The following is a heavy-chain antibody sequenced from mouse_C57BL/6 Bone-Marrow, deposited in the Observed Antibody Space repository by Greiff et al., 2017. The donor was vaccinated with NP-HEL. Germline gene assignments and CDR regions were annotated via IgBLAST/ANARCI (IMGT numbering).Heavy chain of an antibody. CDR2: IWTGGGT. CDR1: GFSLTSYA. D-gene: IGHD1-1*01. CDR3: ARNERDYYGSSYIDY. V-gene: IGHV2-9-1*01. J-gene: IGHJ2*01. Sequence: QVQLKASGPGLVAPSQSLSITCTVSGFSLTSYAISWVRQPPGKGLEWLGVIWTGGGTNYNSALKSRLSISKDKSKSQVFLKMNSLQTDDTARYYCARNERDYYGSSYIDYWGQGTTLTVSS.